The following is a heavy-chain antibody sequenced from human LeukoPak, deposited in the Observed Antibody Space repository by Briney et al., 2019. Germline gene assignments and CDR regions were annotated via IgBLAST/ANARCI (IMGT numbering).Heavy chain of an antibody. CDR1: GITFYDDG. CDR3: ARDLSSSWYSLSY. Sequence: GGTLRPSCVDSGITFYDDGLSWVPQATGKRLKWFSGINLDGGATGYAESVKGRFTISRDNAKNSLFLQMNSLRAEDTALYFCARDLSSSWYSLSYWGQGTFVTVSS. J-gene: IGHJ4*02. V-gene: IGHV3-20*04. D-gene: IGHD6-13*01. CDR2: INLDGGAT.